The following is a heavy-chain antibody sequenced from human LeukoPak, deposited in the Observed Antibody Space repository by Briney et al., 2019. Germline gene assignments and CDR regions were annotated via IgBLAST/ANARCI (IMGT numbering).Heavy chain of an antibody. J-gene: IGHJ4*02. CDR2: ISSNGGST. CDR3: VKDSSSGSYFDY. V-gene: IGHV3-64D*06. CDR1: GFTFSSYL. D-gene: IGHD3-10*01. Sequence: PGGSLRLSGAASGFTFSSYLMHWVRQAPGKGLEYVSAISSNGGSTYYADSVKGRFTISRDNSRNTLHLQMSSLRVEDTAVYYCVKDSSSGSYFDYWGQGTLVTVSS.